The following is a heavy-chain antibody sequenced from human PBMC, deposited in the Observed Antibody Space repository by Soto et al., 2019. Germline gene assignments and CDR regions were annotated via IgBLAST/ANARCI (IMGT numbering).Heavy chain of an antibody. V-gene: IGHV4-59*01. J-gene: IGHJ4*02. CDR1: GGSISSYY. CDR3: AIVRWSGFVDF. D-gene: IGHD2-15*01. Sequence: QVQLQESGPGLVKPSETLSLTCTVSGGSISSYYWTWIRQPPGKGLEWIGFVYYSGSTNYNPSLVSLVPISAVTSNNQYSLTLSSVTAADTAGYFWAIVRWSGFVDFWGQGALVTVSS. CDR2: VYYSGST.